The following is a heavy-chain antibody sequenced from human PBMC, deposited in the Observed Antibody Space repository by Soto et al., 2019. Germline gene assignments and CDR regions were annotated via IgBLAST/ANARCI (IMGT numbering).Heavy chain of an antibody. CDR2: IYPGDSDT. V-gene: IGHV5-51*01. J-gene: IGHJ6*02. D-gene: IGHD5-12*01. CDR1: GYSFTSYW. CDR3: ASSRGYSGYDASHYYYGMDV. Sequence: GESLKISCKGSGYSFTSYWIGWVRQMPGKGLEWMGIIYPGDSDTRYSPSFQGQVTISADKSISTAYLQWSSLKASDTAMYYCASSRGYSGYDASHYYYGMDVWGQGTTVTVSS.